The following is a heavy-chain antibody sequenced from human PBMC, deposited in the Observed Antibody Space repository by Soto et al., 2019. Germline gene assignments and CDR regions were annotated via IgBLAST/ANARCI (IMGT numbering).Heavy chain of an antibody. CDR3: AREGSCANYVCLPDY. CDR2: IDYNSNYI. CDR1: GFSFTFSS. D-gene: IGHD3-10*02. V-gene: IGHV3-21*01. J-gene: IGHJ4*02. Sequence: EVQLVESGGGLVKPGESLRLSCAASGFSFTFSSMAWVRQAPGKGLEWVSAIDYNSNYIFYAESVRGRFTISRDNARNSTYQQQHSLRVEDTAVYYCAREGSCANYVCLPDYWGQGTLVTVSS.